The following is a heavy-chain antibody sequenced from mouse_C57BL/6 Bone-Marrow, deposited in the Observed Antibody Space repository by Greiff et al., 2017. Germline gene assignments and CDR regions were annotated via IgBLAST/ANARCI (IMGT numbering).Heavy chain of an antibody. D-gene: IGHD2-1*01. V-gene: IGHV7-3*01. CDR2: IRNKANGYTT. Sequence: EVKLMESGGGLVQPGGSLSLSCAASGFTFTDYYMSWVRQPPGKALEWLGFIRNKANGYTTEYSASVKGRFTISRDNSQSILYLQMNALRAEDSATYYCARSWGNYPAWFAYWGQGTLVTVSA. CDR3: ARSWGNYPAWFAY. J-gene: IGHJ3*01. CDR1: GFTFTDYY.